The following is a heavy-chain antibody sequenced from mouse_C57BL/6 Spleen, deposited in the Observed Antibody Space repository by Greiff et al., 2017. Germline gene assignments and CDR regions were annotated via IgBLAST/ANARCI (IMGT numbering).Heavy chain of an antibody. CDR3: ARGRYSNYVDAMDY. J-gene: IGHJ4*01. Sequence: QVQLQQPGAELVRPGSSVKLSCKASGYTFTSYWMDWVKQRPGQGLEWIGNIYPSDSETHYNQKFKDKATLTIDKSYSTAYMQLSSLTSEDSAVYYCARGRYSNYVDAMDYWGQGTSVTVSA. CDR2: IYPSDSET. D-gene: IGHD2-5*01. V-gene: IGHV1-61*01. CDR1: GYTFTSYW.